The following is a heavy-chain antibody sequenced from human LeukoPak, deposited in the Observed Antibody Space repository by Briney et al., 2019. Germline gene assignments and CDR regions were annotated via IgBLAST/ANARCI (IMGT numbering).Heavy chain of an antibody. J-gene: IGHJ5*02. D-gene: IGHD3-10*01. CDR3: ARGTVTDNWFDP. CDR1: GGTFSSYA. CDR2: IIPIFGTA. Sequence: SVKVSCKASGGTFSSYAINWVRQAPGQGLEWMGGIIPIFGTANYAQKFQGRVTITTDESTSTAYLELSSLRSEDTAVYYCARGTVTDNWFDPWGQGTLVTV. V-gene: IGHV1-69*05.